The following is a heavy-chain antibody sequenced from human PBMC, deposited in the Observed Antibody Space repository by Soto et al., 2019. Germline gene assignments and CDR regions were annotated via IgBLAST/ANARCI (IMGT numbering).Heavy chain of an antibody. J-gene: IGHJ4*02. CDR3: ARGHRSSGKIFDS. CDR1: GLTFSNAW. D-gene: IGHD3-22*01. CDR2: IKSKSAGGTT. Sequence: EVQLVESGGGLVKPGGSVRLSCAASGLTFSNAWMSWVRQAPGKGLEWVGRIKSKSAGGTTEYDAPVKDRFTISRDDSKNTLYLQMNSLKTEDTAVYYCARGHRSSGKIFDSWGQGTLVTVSS. V-gene: IGHV3-15*01.